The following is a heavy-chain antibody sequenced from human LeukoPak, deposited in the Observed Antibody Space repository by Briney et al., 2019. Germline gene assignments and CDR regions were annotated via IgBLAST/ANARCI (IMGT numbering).Heavy chain of an antibody. CDR2: ISYDGSNK. CDR3: ARSQAYPYCSSTSCYQDNWFDP. J-gene: IGHJ5*02. D-gene: IGHD2-2*01. CDR1: GFTFSSYA. Sequence: PGRSLRLSCAASGFTFSSYAMHWVRQAPGKGLEWVAVISYDGSNKYYADSVKGRFTISRDNAKNSLYLQMNSLRAEDTAIYYCARSQAYPYCSSTSCYQDNWFDPWGQGTLVTVSS. V-gene: IGHV3-30-3*01.